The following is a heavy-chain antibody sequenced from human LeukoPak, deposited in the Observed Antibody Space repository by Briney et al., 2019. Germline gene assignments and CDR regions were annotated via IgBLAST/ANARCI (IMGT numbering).Heavy chain of an antibody. Sequence: SETLSLTCTVSGGSISSSSYYWGWIRQPPGKGLEWIGEINHSGSTNYNPSLKSRVTISVDTSKNQFSLKLSSVTAADTAVYYCARHRWLLPFDYWGQGTLVTVSS. V-gene: IGHV4-39*01. CDR1: GGSISSSSYY. D-gene: IGHD3-22*01. CDR2: INHSGST. CDR3: ARHRWLLPFDY. J-gene: IGHJ4*02.